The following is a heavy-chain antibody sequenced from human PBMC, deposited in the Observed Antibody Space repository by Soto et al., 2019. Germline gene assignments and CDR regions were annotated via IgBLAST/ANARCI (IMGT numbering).Heavy chain of an antibody. CDR1: GGYISSIGYC. V-gene: IGHV4-39*01. Sequence: SETLSLSNSVVGGYISSIGYCRGWNRQPPGKGLEWIGSIYYSGSTYYNPSLKSRVTISVDTSKNQFSLKLSSVAAADTAVYYCARHSSGSWVYYYYMDVWGKGTTVTVSS. CDR3: ARHSSGSWVYYYYMDV. CDR2: IYYSGST. D-gene: IGHD3-10*01. J-gene: IGHJ6*03.